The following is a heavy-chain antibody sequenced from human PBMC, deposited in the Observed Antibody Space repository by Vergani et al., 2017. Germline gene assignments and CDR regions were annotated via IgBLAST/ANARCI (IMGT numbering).Heavy chain of an antibody. V-gene: IGHV1-69*02. Sequence: QVQLVQSGAEVKKPGSSVKVSCKASGGTFSSYTISWVRQAPGQGLEWMGRIIPILGIANYAQKFQGRVTITADKSTSTAYMELSSLRSADTAVYYCARGIISWNGYYYGMDVWGQGTTVTVSS. CDR2: IIPILGIA. D-gene: IGHD3-10*01. CDR3: ARGIISWNGYYYGMDV. J-gene: IGHJ6*02. CDR1: GGTFSSYT.